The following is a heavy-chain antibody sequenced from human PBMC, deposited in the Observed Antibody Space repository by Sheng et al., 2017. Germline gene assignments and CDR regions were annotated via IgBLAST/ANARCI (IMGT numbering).Heavy chain of an antibody. J-gene: IGHJ3*02. CDR2: IYSGGST. D-gene: IGHD6-19*01. CDR3: ARMYSSGWYGFGAFDI. CDR1: GFTVSSNY. V-gene: IGHV3-53*01. Sequence: ESGGGLIQPGGSLRLSCAASGFTVSSNYMSWVRQAPGKGLEWVSVIYSGGSTYYADSVKGRFTISRDNSKNTLYLQMNSLRAEDTAVYYCARMYSSGWYGFGAFDIWGQGTMVTVSS.